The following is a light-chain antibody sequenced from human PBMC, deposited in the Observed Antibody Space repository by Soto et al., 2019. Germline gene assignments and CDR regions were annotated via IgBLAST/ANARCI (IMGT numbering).Light chain of an antibody. CDR1: QSVSSN. Sequence: EIVMTQSPATLSVSPGERATLSCRASQSVSSNLAWYQQKPGQAPRLLIYGASTRATGIPARFSGSGPGTEFTRTISSLQSEDFAVYYCQQYNNWPPWYTFGQGTKLEIK. CDR3: QQYNNWPPWYT. CDR2: GAS. V-gene: IGKV3-15*01. J-gene: IGKJ2*01.